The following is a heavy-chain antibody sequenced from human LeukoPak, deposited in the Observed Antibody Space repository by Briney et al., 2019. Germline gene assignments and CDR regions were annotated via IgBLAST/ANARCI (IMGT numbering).Heavy chain of an antibody. CDR1: GFTVSSNY. Sequence: GGSLRLSCAASGFTVSSNYMSWVRQAPGKGLEWVSVIYSGGSTYYADSVKGRFTISRDNARNSLYLQMNSLRAEDTALYYCAKRGLRYYFDYWGQGTLVTVSS. CDR2: IYSGGST. J-gene: IGHJ4*02. D-gene: IGHD4-17*01. V-gene: IGHV3-53*05. CDR3: AKRGLRYYFDY.